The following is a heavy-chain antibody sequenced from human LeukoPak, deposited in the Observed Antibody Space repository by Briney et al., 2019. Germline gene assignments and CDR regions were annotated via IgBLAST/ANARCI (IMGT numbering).Heavy chain of an antibody. Sequence: GESLKISCKGSGYSFTSYCISWVRQMPGKGLEWMGRIDPSDSYTNYSPSFQGHVTISADKSISTAYLQWSSLKASDTAMYYCARHDILTGLPRYYYGMDVWGKGTTVTVSS. V-gene: IGHV5-10-1*01. CDR1: GYSFTSYC. D-gene: IGHD3-9*01. CDR2: IDPSDSYT. J-gene: IGHJ6*04. CDR3: ARHDILTGLPRYYYGMDV.